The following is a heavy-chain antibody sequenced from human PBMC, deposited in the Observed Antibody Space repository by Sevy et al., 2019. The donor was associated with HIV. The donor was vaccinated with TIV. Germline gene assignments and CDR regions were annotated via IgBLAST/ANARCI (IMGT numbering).Heavy chain of an antibody. CDR1: GYTLTQLS. CDR2: FDPEDGER. V-gene: IGHV1-24*01. J-gene: IGHJ4*02. D-gene: IGHD2-15*01. CDR3: ATTREYYQGKSGYFDY. Sequence: ASVKVSCKVSGYTLTQLSMHWVRQAPGKGLEWMGGFDPEDGERIYAQKFQGRITMTEDTSTDTAYMDLSSLKSDDTAVYYCATTREYYQGKSGYFDYWGQGALVTVSS.